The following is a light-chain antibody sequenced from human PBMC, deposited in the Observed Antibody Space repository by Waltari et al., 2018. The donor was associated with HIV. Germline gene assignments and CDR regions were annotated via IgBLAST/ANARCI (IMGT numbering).Light chain of an antibody. CDR3: SSYTSSRTPYYV. CDR1: SSDAGGYTY. Sequence: QSALPQPASVSGSPGQSITISCTGTSSDAGGYTYVSWYQQHPGKAPNRMIYDVSNRPLGVSTRFSGSKSGNTASLTISGLRAEDEADYFCSSYTSSRTPYYVLGTGTEVTVL. CDR2: DVS. V-gene: IGLV2-14*01. J-gene: IGLJ1*01.